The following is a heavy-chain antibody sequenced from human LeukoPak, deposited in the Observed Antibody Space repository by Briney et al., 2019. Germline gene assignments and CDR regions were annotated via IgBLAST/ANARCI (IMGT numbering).Heavy chain of an antibody. D-gene: IGHD2-2*01. V-gene: IGHV3-53*01. J-gene: IGHJ4*02. Sequence: PGGSLRLSCAASGFTVSSNYMSWVRQAPGKGLEWVSVIYSGGSTYYADSVKGRFTISRDNSKNTLYLQMNSLRAEDTAVYYCARESDYCSSTSCPFDYWGQGTLVTVSS. CDR3: ARESDYCSSTSCPFDY. CDR2: IYSGGST. CDR1: GFTVSSNY.